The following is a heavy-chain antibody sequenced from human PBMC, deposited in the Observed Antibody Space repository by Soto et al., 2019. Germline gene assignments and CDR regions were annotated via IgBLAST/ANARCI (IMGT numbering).Heavy chain of an antibody. CDR3: ARDSYLLYDSSGYYPLYYYYYGMDV. D-gene: IGHD3-22*01. V-gene: IGHV3-33*01. CDR1: GFTFSSYG. Sequence: QVQLVESGGGVVQPGRSLRLSCAASGFTFSSYGMHWVRQAPGKGLEWVAVIWYDGSNKYYADSVKGRFTISRDNSKNTLYLQMNSLRAEDTAVYYCARDSYLLYDSSGYYPLYYYYYGMDVWGQGTTVTVSS. J-gene: IGHJ6*02. CDR2: IWYDGSNK.